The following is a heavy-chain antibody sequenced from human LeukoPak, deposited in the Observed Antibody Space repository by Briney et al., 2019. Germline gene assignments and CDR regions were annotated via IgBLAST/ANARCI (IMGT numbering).Heavy chain of an antibody. J-gene: IGHJ5*02. V-gene: IGHV3-30*02. CDR3: AKDHDGGRTA. CDR1: GFTFSTYA. D-gene: IGHD4-23*01. Sequence: GGSLRLSCAASGFTFSTYAIHWVRQAPGKGLEWVAFIRYDGSNKEYGDSVKGRFTISRDNSRNTLNLQMNSLRAEDTAVYYCAKDHDGGRTAWGQGTMVTVSS. CDR2: IRYDGSNK.